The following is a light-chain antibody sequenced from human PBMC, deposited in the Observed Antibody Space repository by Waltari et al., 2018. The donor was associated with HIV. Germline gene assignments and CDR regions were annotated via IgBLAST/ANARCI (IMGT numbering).Light chain of an antibody. Sequence: QPVLTQPPSASASLGASVTLTCTLSSAYSNYKVDWFQQRPGKGPRFVMRVGTGGIVGSKGDFIPDRFSVLGAGLHRYLISNEIQDEDESYYYRGADHGRRSNFVFGGRTMLTVL. V-gene: IGLV9-49*01. CDR1: SAYSNYK. J-gene: IGLJ2*01. CDR3: GADHGRRSNFV. CDR2: VGTGGIVG.